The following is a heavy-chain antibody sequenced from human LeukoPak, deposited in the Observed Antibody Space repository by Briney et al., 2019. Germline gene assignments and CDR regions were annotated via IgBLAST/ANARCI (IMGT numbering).Heavy chain of an antibody. V-gene: IGHV5-51*01. CDR3: ARRDYDILTGYNNYFDY. CDR1: GYSFTSYW. Sequence: GESLKISCKGSGYSFTSYWIGWVRQMPGKGLEWMGIIYPGDSDTRYSPSFQGQVTISADKSISTAYLQWSSLKASDTAMYYCARRDYDILTGYNNYFDYWGQGTLVTVSS. CDR2: IYPGDSDT. D-gene: IGHD3-9*01. J-gene: IGHJ4*02.